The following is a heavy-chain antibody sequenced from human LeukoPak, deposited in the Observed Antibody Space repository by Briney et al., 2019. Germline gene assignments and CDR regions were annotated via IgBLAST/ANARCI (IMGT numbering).Heavy chain of an antibody. CDR3: ARDDIVQNDAFDI. CDR2: INPNSGGT. D-gene: IGHD5-12*01. J-gene: IGHJ3*02. CDR1: GYTFTVYY. V-gene: IGHV1-2*02. Sequence: ASVKASCKASGYTFTVYYMHWVRQAPGQGLEWMGWINPNSGGTTYAQKFQGRVTMTRDTSISTAYMELNRLRSDDTAVYYCARDDIVQNDAFDIWGQRTMVTVSS.